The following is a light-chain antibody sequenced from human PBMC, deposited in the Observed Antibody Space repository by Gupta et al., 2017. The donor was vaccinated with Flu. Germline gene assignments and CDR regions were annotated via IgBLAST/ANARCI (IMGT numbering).Light chain of an antibody. CDR2: GAS. Sequence: QTVVTQEPSLTVSPVGTVTLTCASSTGAVNSGYNPNWIQQKPGQTPRALIFGASNKYSWTPALFSGSLLRGKAALTLSGVQPEDEAEYYCLLYYGGAYVFGTGTKVTVL. CDR1: TGAVNSGYN. J-gene: IGLJ1*01. CDR3: LLYYGGAYV. V-gene: IGLV7-43*01.